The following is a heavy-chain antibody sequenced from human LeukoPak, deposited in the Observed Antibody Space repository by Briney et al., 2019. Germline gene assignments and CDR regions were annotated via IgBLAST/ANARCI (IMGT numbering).Heavy chain of an antibody. CDR3: ARHSYRGYDYGMEV. CDR1: SGSISSSSYY. V-gene: IGHV4-39*01. Sequence: PSETLSLTCTVSSGSISSSSYYWGWIRHPPGKGLEWIVSIYYSGTTYYNPSLKSPVAISVDTSKNQFSLKLGSVTAADTAVYYCARHSYRGYDYGMEVGGQGTTVTVSS. D-gene: IGHD2-2*02. J-gene: IGHJ6*02. CDR2: IYYSGTT.